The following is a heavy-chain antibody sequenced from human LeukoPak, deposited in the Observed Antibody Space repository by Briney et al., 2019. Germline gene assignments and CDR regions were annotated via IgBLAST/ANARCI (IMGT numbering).Heavy chain of an antibody. V-gene: IGHV3-21*01. CDR2: ISSSSSYI. CDR3: ARQQWLDGAYYFDY. D-gene: IGHD6-19*01. Sequence: GGSLRLSCAASGFTLSSSSMNWVRQAPGKRLEWVSSISSSSSYIYYADSLKGRFTISRDNAKNSLYLQMDSLRAEDTAVYYCARQQWLDGAYYFDYWGEGTLVTVSS. J-gene: IGHJ4*02. CDR1: GFTLSSSS.